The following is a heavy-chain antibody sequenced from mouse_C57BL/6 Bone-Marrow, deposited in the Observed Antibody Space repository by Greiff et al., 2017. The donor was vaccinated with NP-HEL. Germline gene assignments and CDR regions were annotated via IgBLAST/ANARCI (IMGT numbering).Heavy chain of an antibody. J-gene: IGHJ4*01. CDR3: ARGGNNCVQYEAMDY. D-gene: IGHD1-3*01. CDR2: ISSGSSTI. V-gene: IGHV5-17*01. Sequence: EVPRVESGGGLVKPGGSLKLSCAASGFTFSDYGMHWVRQAPEKGLEWVAYISSGSSTIYYADTVKGRFTLSRDNAKNTLFLQLTSLRSEDPALYYEARGGNNCVQYEAMDYWGQGTSVTVSS. CDR1: GFTFSDYG.